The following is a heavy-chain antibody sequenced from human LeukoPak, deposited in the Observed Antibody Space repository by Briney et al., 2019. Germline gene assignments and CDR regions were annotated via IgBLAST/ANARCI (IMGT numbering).Heavy chain of an antibody. CDR1: GYTFTGYY. V-gene: IGHV1-2*02. CDR3: AREDYGDSDYFDY. CDR2: INPNSGGT. Sequence: ASVKVSCKASGYTFTGYYMHWVRQAPGQGLEWMGWINPNSGGTNYAQKFQGRVTMTRDTSISTAYMELSRLGSDDAAAYYCAREDYGDSDYFDYWGQGTLVTVSS. D-gene: IGHD4-17*01. J-gene: IGHJ4*02.